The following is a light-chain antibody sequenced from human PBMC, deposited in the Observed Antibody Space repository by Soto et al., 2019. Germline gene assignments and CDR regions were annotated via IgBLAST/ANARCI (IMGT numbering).Light chain of an antibody. CDR2: EVN. Sequence: QSALTQPPSASGSPGQSVTISCTGTTSDVGAYNYVSWFQQHPGQAPKVIIYEVNKRPSGVPDRFSGSKSGNTASLTVSGLQPDDEAVYFCSSYTSSTIYVFGTGTKLTVL. V-gene: IGLV2-8*01. CDR1: TSDVGAYNY. J-gene: IGLJ1*01. CDR3: SSYTSSTIYV.